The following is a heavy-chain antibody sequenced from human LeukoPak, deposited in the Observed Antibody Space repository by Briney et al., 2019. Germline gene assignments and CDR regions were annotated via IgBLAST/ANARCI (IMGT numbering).Heavy chain of an antibody. V-gene: IGHV4-34*01. CDR3: ARGLQWLSAFDI. CDR1: GGSFSGYY. D-gene: IGHD6-19*01. CDR2: INHSGST. J-gene: IGHJ3*02. Sequence: SETLSLTCAVYGGSFSGYYWSWIRQPPGKGLEWIGEINHSGSTNYNPSLKSRVTISVDTSKNQFSLKLSSVTAADTAMYYCARGLQWLSAFDIWGQGTMVTVSS.